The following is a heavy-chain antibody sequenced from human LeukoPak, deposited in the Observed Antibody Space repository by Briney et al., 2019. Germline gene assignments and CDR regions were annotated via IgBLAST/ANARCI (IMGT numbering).Heavy chain of an antibody. Sequence: PSETLSLTCTVSGYSISSGYYWGWIRQPPGKGLEWIGSIYHSGSTYYNPSLKSRVTISVDTSKNQFSLKLSSVTAADTAVYYCARDRTDYGDPGDFDYWGQGTLVTVSS. V-gene: IGHV4-38-2*02. J-gene: IGHJ4*02. CDR1: GYSISSGYY. D-gene: IGHD4-17*01. CDR3: ARDRTDYGDPGDFDY. CDR2: IYHSGST.